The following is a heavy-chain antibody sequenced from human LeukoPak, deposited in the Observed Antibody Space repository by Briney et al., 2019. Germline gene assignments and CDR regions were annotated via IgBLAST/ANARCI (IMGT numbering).Heavy chain of an antibody. CDR2: ISGSGGST. V-gene: IGHV3-23*01. CDR3: AKVSVVTAILDYFDY. Sequence: GGPLRLSCAASGFTFSSYAMSWVRQAPGKGLEWVSAISGSGGSTYYADSVKGRFTISRDNSKNTLYLQMNSLRAEDTAVYYCAKVSVVTAILDYFDYWGQGTLVTVSS. J-gene: IGHJ4*02. D-gene: IGHD2-21*02. CDR1: GFTFSSYA.